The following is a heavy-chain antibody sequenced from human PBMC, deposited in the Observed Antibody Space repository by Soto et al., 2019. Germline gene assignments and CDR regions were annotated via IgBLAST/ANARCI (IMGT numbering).Heavy chain of an antibody. CDR3: AREEAARPDYYYYMDV. J-gene: IGHJ6*03. CDR1: GFTFSSYW. CDR2: IKQDGSEK. V-gene: IGHV3-7*01. D-gene: IGHD6-6*01. Sequence: GGSLRLSCVASGFTFSSYWMSWVRQAPGKGLEWVANIKQDGSEKYYVDSVKGRFTISRDNAKNSLYLQMNSLRAEDTAVYYCAREEAARPDYYYYMDVWGKGTTVTVSS.